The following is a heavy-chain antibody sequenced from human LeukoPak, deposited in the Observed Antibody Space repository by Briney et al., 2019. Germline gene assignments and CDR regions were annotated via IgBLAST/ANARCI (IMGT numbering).Heavy chain of an antibody. CDR2: ISSSSSYI. J-gene: IGHJ6*02. CDR1: GFTFSSYS. Sequence: GGSLRLSCAASGFTFSSYSMNWVRQAPGKGLEWVSSISSSSSYIYYADSVKGRFTISRDNAKNSLYLQMNSLRAEDTAVYYCARVAGRHYYYGMDVWGQGTTVTVSS. V-gene: IGHV3-21*01. D-gene: IGHD6-13*01. CDR3: ARVAGRHYYYGMDV.